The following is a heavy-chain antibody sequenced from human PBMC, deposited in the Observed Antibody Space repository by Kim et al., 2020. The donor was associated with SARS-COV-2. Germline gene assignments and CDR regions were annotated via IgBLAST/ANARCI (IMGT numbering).Heavy chain of an antibody. D-gene: IGHD2-15*01. CDR1: GFTFSDYY. CDR2: ISSSGSTI. V-gene: IGHV3-11*01. J-gene: IGHJ6*02. Sequence: GGSLRLSCAASGFTFSDYYMSWIRQAPGKGLEWVSYISSSGSTIYYADSVKGRFTISRDNAKNSLYLQMNSLRAEDTAVYYCARDTERERACSGGSCYWIYYYYYGMDVWGQGTTVTVSS. CDR3: ARDTERERACSGGSCYWIYYYYYGMDV.